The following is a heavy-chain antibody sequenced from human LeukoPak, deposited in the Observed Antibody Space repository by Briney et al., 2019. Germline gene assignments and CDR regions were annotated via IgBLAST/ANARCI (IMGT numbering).Heavy chain of an antibody. CDR3: ASQLDVRNNWFDP. CDR2: IYYSGST. V-gene: IGHV4-39*07. D-gene: IGHD2-2*01. CDR1: GGSISSSSYY. Sequence: SETLSLTCTVYGGSISSSSYYWGWIRQPPGKGLEWIGSIYYSGSTYYNPSLKSRVTISVDTSKNQFSLKLSSVTAADTAVYYCASQLDVRNNWFDPWGQGTLVTVSS. J-gene: IGHJ5*02.